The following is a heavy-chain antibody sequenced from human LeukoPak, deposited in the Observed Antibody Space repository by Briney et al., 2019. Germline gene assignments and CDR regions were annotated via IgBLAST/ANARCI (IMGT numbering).Heavy chain of an antibody. V-gene: IGHV1-18*01. J-gene: IGHJ4*02. CDR1: GGTFSSFG. Sequence: GASVKVSCKASGGTFSSFGISWVRQAPGQGLECMGWISAYNGDTNYAQKFQGRVTMTTDTSTSTAYMELTSLRSDDTAVYYCARVRSPDSENSGWKLYFDYLDQATMVTGSS. CDR2: ISAYNGDT. D-gene: IGHD6-19*01. CDR3: ARVRSPDSENSGWKLYFDY.